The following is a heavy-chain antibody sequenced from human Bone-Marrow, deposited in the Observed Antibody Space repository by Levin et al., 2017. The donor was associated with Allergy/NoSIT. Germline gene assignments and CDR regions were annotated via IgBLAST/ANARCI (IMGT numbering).Heavy chain of an antibody. J-gene: IGHJ4*02. Sequence: ASVKVPCKASGYNFTGHWLHWVRQAPGQGLEWMGWINPSNGVTNYAQKFKGRVTMTRDTSVSTAYMELSRLKSDDTAVFYCARDRGRPGDYWGQGTLVVVSS. CDR3: ARDRGRPGDY. CDR1: GYNFTGHW. CDR2: INPSNGVT. V-gene: IGHV1-2*02. D-gene: IGHD6-6*01.